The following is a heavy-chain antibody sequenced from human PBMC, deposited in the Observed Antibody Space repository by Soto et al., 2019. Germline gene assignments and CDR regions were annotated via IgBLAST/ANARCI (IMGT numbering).Heavy chain of an antibody. D-gene: IGHD3-16*02. CDR3: ARGGVHYDYVWGSYRYKPYFDY. CDR2: INHSGST. CDR1: GGSFSGYY. Sequence: TLSLTCAVYGGSFSGYYWSWIRQPPGKGLEWIGEINHSGSTNYNPSLKSRVTISVDTSKNQFSLKLSSVTAADTAVYYCARGGVHYDYVWGSYRYKPYFDYWGQGTPVTSPQ. J-gene: IGHJ4*02. V-gene: IGHV4-34*01.